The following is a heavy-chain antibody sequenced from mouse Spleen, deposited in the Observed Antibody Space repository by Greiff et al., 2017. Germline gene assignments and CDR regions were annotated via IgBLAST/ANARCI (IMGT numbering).Heavy chain of an antibody. Sequence: DVMLVESGGGLVKPGGSLKLSCAASGFTFSSYGMSWVRQTPEKRLEWVATISGGGSYTYYPDSVKGRFTISRDNAKNNLYLQMSSLRSEDTALYYCARQDFGYFDVWGAGTTVTVSS. V-gene: IGHV5-9-2*01. CDR2: ISGGGSYT. CDR1: GFTFSSYG. J-gene: IGHJ1*01. CDR3: ARQDFGYFDV.